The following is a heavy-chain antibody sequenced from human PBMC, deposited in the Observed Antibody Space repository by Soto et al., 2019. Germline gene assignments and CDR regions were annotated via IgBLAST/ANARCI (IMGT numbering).Heavy chain of an antibody. CDR3: ARARRITMVRGVNADY. V-gene: IGHV4-34*01. D-gene: IGHD3-10*01. CDR2: INHSGST. Sequence: QVQLQQWGAGLLKPSETLSLTCAVYGGSFSGYYWSWIRQPPGKGLEWIGEINHSGSTNYNPSLKSRVTISVDTSKNQCSLKLSSVTAADTAVYYCARARRITMVRGVNADYWGQGTLVTVSS. J-gene: IGHJ4*02. CDR1: GGSFSGYY.